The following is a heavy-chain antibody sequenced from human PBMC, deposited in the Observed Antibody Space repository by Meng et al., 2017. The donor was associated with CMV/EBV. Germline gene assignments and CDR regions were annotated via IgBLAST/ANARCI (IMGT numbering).Heavy chain of an antibody. V-gene: IGHV1-18*01. D-gene: IGHD2-21*01. CDR2: ISVYNGHT. CDR1: GYTFTGYG. CDR3: ARGVPLGIIYSFDY. Sequence: QVQLVQSGVEVKKPGASLKVACKASGYTFTGYGISWVRQAPGQGLEWMGWISVYNGHTNFAQNLQGRVTMTTDTSTSTAYVELRSLRSDDTAIYYCARGVPLGIIYSFDYWGQGTLVTVSS. J-gene: IGHJ4*01.